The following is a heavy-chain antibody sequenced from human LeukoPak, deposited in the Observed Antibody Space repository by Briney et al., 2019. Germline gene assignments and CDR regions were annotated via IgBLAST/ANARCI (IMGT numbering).Heavy chain of an antibody. D-gene: IGHD6-6*01. J-gene: IGHJ6*03. CDR3: ARGQLLYYYYYMDV. V-gene: IGHV4-30-4*01. CDR2: IYYSGST. CDR1: GGSISSGDYY. Sequence: PSQTLSLTCTVSGGSISSGDYYWSWIRQPPGKGLEWIGYIYYSGSTYYNPSLKSRVTISVDTSKNQFSLKLSSVTAADTAVYYCARGQLLYYYYYMDVWGKGTTATVSS.